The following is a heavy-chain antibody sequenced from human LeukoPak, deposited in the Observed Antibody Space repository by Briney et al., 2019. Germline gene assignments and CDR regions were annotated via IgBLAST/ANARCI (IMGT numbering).Heavy chain of an antibody. J-gene: IGHJ4*02. V-gene: IGHV3-21*01. D-gene: IGHD6-13*01. CDR3: ARANSSSWYFDY. CDR2: ISSSSSYI. CDR1: GFTFSSYG. Sequence: GGSLRLSCAASGFTFSSYGMHWVRQAPGKGLEWVSSISSSSSYIYYADSVKGRFTISRDNAKNSLYLQMNSLRAEDTAVYYCARANSSSWYFDYWGQGTLVTVSS.